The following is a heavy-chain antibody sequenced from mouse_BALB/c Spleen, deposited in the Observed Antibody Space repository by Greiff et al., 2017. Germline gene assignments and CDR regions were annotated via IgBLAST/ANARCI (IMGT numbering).Heavy chain of an antibody. V-gene: IGHV1-66*01. CDR1: GYSFTSYY. D-gene: IGHD1-1*02. J-gene: IGHJ4*01. CDR3: ARFPGGYYAMDY. CDR2: IFPGSGNT. Sequence: QVQLQQSGPELVKPGASVKISCKASGYSFTSYYIHWVKQRPGQGLEWIGWIFPGSGNTKYNEKFKGKATLTADTSSSTAYMQLSSLTSEDSAVYFCARFPGGYYAMDYWGQGTSVTVSS.